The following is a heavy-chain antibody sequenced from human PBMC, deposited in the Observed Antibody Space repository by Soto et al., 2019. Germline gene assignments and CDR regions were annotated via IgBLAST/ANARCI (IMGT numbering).Heavy chain of an antibody. V-gene: IGHV3-30*03. CDR3: ARDMRLKAWFNYSYGMDV. Sequence: GGSLRLSCAASGFKVSDFGLQWVRQSPGKGLEWVTFISYDGRTKFYADSVKGRFTLSRDISTNTLYLQMNSLTPEDTAVYYCARDMRLKAWFNYSYGMDVWGQGTTVTVSS. D-gene: IGHD3-10*01. J-gene: IGHJ6*02. CDR1: GFKVSDFG. CDR2: ISYDGRTK.